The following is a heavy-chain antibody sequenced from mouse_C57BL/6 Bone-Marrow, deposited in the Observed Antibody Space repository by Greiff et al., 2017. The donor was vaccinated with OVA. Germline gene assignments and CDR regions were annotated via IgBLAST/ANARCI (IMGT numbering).Heavy chain of an antibody. CDR2: IYPRSGNT. CDR1: GYTFTSYG. CDR3: STVVGGAMDY. V-gene: IGHV1-81*01. D-gene: IGHD1-1*01. J-gene: IGHJ4*01. Sequence: VKVVESGAELARPGASVKLSCKASGYTFTSYGISWVKQRTGQGLEWIGEIYPRSGNTYYNEKFKGKATLTADKSSSTAYMELRSLTSEDSAVYFCSTVVGGAMDYWGQGTSVTVSS.